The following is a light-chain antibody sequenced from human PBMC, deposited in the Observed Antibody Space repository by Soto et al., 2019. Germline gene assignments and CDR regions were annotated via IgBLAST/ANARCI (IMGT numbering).Light chain of an antibody. J-gene: IGKJ1*01. CDR3: QHYKMYSPWT. CDR1: QGIRNS. CDR2: AAS. Sequence: DIQMTQSPSSLSASVGDRVTITCRANQGIRNSLAWYQQKPGKVPKLLIYAASTLQSGVPSRFSGSGSGTEFTLTISSLQPDDFATYYCQHYKMYSPWTFGQGTKVDIK. V-gene: IGKV1-16*01.